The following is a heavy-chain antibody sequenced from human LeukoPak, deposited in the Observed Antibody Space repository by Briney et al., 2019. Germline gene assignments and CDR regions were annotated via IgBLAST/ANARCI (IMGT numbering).Heavy chain of an antibody. CDR2: IIPIFGTA. J-gene: IGHJ4*02. CDR1: VGTFSSYA. V-gene: IGHV1-69*05. CDR3: ARAWDPDAGGVLGY. D-gene: IGHD1-26*01. Sequence: ASVKDSCKASVGTFSSYAISAVRQARGQGLEWMGGIIPIFGTANYAQKFQGRVTITTDESTSTAYMELSSLRSEDTAVYYCARAWDPDAGGVLGYWGQGTLVTISS.